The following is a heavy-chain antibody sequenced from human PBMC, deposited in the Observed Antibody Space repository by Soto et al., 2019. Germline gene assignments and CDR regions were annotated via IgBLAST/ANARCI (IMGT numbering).Heavy chain of an antibody. CDR3: ARDRGGTGYVFFAMHV. J-gene: IGHJ6*02. V-gene: IGHV4-59*01. D-gene: IGHD5-12*01. Sequence: QVQLQESGPGLVKPSETLSLTCTVSGGSISTYYWTWIRQPPGKGLEWVGHIYNSGSTNYNPSLKRRVTISVDRSKNQFSLKLNSLTTADTAVYYCARDRGGTGYVFFAMHVWGQGTTVSVSS. CDR1: GGSISTYY. CDR2: IYNSGST.